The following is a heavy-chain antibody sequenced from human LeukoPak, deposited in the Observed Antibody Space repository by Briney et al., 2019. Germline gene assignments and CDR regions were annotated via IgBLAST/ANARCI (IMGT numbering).Heavy chain of an antibody. CDR1: GFTFSSYA. V-gene: IGHV3-30*04. Sequence: GGSLRLSCAASGFTFSSYAMHWVRQAPGKGLEWVAVTSYDGRNKYYADSVKGRFTISRDNSKNTVYLEMNSLRVEDTAVYYCARDRASVDYSNFGMDVWGQGTTVTVSS. D-gene: IGHD4-11*01. CDR2: TSYDGRNK. CDR3: ARDRASVDYSNFGMDV. J-gene: IGHJ6*02.